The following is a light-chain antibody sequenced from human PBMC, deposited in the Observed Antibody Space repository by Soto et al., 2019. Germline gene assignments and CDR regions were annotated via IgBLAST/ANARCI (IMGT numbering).Light chain of an antibody. CDR1: QSISSN. Sequence: EIVMTQSPATLSVSPGERATLSCRASQSISSNLAWYQQKPGQAPGLLIYGASTRATGIPARFSGSGSGTEFILTISSLQSEDFAVYYCQQYHNWLTFGGGTKVEIK. V-gene: IGKV3-15*01. CDR3: QQYHNWLT. J-gene: IGKJ4*01. CDR2: GAS.